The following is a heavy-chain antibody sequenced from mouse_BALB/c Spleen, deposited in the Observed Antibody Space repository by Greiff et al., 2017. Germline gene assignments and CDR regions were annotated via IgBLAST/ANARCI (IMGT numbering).Heavy chain of an antibody. CDR3: ARIMAKGNYFDY. D-gene: IGHD1-1*02. Sequence: DLVKPGASVKLSCKASGYTFTSYWINWIKQRPGQGLEWIGRIAPGSGSTYYNEMFKGKATLTVDTSSSTAYIQLSSLSSEDSAVYFCARIMAKGNYFDYWGQGTTLTVSS. CDR2: IAPGSGST. V-gene: IGHV1S41*01. J-gene: IGHJ2*01. CDR1: GYTFTSYW.